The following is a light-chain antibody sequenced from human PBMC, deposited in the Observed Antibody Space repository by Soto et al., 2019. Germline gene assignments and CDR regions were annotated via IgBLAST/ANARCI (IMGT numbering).Light chain of an antibody. CDR2: GAS. V-gene: IGKV3-20*01. CDR3: QQYGSSSWT. Sequence: EIVLTQSPGTLSLSPGERATLSCRASQSVSSSYLAWYQQKPGQAPRLLIYGASSRETGIPDRFSGSGSGTDFTLTISRLEPEDFAVYYCQQYGSSSWTFGQGTKVDI. CDR1: QSVSSSY. J-gene: IGKJ1*01.